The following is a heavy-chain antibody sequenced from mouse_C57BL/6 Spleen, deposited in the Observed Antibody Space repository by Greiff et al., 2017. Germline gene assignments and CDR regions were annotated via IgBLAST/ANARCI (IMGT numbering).Heavy chain of an antibody. CDR1: GFNIKDYY. CDR3: ASPPEYFDV. J-gene: IGHJ1*03. CDR2: IDPEDGDT. Sequence: EVQLLESGAELVKPGASVKLSCTASGFNIKDYYMHWVKQRTEQGLEWMGRIDPEDGDTKYAPKFQGKATITADTSSNTAYLHLSSRTPEDTAVYYYASPPEYFDVWGKGTTVTVSS. V-gene: IGHV14-2*01.